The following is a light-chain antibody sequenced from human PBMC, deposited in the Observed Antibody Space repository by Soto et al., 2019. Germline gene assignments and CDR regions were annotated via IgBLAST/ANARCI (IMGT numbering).Light chain of an antibody. CDR1: SGHSSYA. J-gene: IGLJ3*02. CDR2: LNSDGSH. V-gene: IGLV4-69*01. Sequence: QLVLTQSPSASASLGASVKLTSTLSSGHSSYAIAWHQQQPEKGPRYLMKLNSDGSHSKGDGIPDRFSGSSSGAERYLTISSLQSEDEADYYCQTWGTGINWVFGGGTKLTVL. CDR3: QTWGTGINWV.